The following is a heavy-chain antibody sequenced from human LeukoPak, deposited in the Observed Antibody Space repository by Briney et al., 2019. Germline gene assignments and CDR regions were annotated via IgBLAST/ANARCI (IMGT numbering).Heavy chain of an antibody. CDR2: IYPGDSNT. CDR3: ARLYYGSGGYYYGMDV. Sequence: PGESLKISCKGSGYSFTSYWIGWVRQMPGKGLEWMGIIYPGDSNTRYSPSFQGQVTISADKSIRTAYLQWSSLKASDTAMYYCARLYYGSGGYYYGMDVWGQGTTVTVSS. V-gene: IGHV5-51*01. J-gene: IGHJ6*02. D-gene: IGHD3-10*01. CDR1: GYSFTSYW.